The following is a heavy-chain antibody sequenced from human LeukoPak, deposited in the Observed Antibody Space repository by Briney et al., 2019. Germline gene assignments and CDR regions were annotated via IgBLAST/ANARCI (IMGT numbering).Heavy chain of an antibody. CDR1: GFTFSSYA. Sequence: GGSLRLSCAASGFTFSSYAMHWVRQAPGKGLEWVAVISYDGSNKYYADSVKGRFTISRDNSKNTLYLQMNSLRAEDTAVYYCARDHIAAAGTSDRYYYYYYMDVWGKGTTVTVSS. D-gene: IGHD6-13*01. V-gene: IGHV3-30*04. CDR2: ISYDGSNK. J-gene: IGHJ6*03. CDR3: ARDHIAAAGTSDRYYYYYYMDV.